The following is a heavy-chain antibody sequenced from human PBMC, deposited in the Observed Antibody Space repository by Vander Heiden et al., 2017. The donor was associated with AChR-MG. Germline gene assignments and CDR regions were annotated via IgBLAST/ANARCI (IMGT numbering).Heavy chain of an antibody. CDR1: GYTFTSYG. D-gene: IGHD6-19*01. CDR3: ARDQNGWLAPRHYYYYGMDV. V-gene: IGHV1-18*01. Sequence: QVQLVQSGAEVKKPGASVKVSCKASGYTFTSYGISWVRQAPGQGLEWMGWISAYNGNTNYAQKLQGRVTMTTDTSTSTAYMELRSLRSDDTAVYYCARDQNGWLAPRHYYYYGMDVWGQGTTVTVSS. J-gene: IGHJ6*02. CDR2: ISAYNGNT.